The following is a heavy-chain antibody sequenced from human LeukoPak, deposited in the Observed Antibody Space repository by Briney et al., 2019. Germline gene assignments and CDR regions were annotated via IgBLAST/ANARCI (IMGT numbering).Heavy chain of an antibody. Sequence: PGGPLRLSCAASGFTFTNHGMSWVRQALGKGLEWVSAITGSGDRTYYADSVKGRFTISRDNSKNTLYLQMNSLRAEDTALYYCAKDRMDPVNYWGQGTLVTVSS. J-gene: IGHJ4*02. V-gene: IGHV3-23*01. CDR3: AKDRMDPVNY. CDR1: GFTFTNHG. D-gene: IGHD2-2*03. CDR2: ITGSGDRT.